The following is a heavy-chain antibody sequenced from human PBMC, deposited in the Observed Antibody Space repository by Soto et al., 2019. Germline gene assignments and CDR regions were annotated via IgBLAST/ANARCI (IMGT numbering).Heavy chain of an antibody. Sequence: ASVKVSCKASGYTFTSYGISWVRQAPGQGLEWMGWISAYNGNTNYAQKLQGRVTMTTDTSTSTAYMELRILRSEDTAVYYCATIASFGASPPWGQGPLVTVSS. CDR3: ATIASFGASPP. J-gene: IGHJ5*02. CDR1: GYTFTSYG. CDR2: ISAYNGNT. V-gene: IGHV1-18*01. D-gene: IGHD3-10*01.